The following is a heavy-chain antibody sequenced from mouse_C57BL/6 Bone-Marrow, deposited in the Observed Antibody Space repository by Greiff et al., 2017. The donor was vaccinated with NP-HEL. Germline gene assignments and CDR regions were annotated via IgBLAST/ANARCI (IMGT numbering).Heavy chain of an antibody. J-gene: IGHJ1*03. CDR2: IYPGSGST. D-gene: IGHD2-3*01. Sequence: VQLQQPGAELVKPGASVKMSCKASGYTFTSYWITWVKQRPGQGLEWIGDIYPGSGSTNYNEKFKSKATLTVDTSSSTAYMQLSSLTSEDSAVYYCAYDGYYVWYFDVWGTGTTVTVSS. CDR3: AYDGYYVWYFDV. CDR1: GYTFTSYW. V-gene: IGHV1-55*01.